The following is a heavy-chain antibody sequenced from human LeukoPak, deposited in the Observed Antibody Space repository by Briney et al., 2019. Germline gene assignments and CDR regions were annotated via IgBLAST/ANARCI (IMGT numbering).Heavy chain of an antibody. Sequence: PGGSLRLSCAASGFTSSSYWMSWVRQAPGKGPEWVANIKQDGSEKYYVDSVKGRFTISGDNAKNSLYLQMNSLRAEDTAVYYCARGFGRYDYWGQGTLVTVSS. CDR2: IKQDGSEK. CDR3: ARGFGRYDY. D-gene: IGHD3-16*01. J-gene: IGHJ4*02. V-gene: IGHV3-7*01. CDR1: GFTSSSYW.